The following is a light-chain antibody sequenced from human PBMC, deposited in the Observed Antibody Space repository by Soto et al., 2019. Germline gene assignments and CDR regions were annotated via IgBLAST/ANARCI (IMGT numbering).Light chain of an antibody. CDR1: QSIRSY. CDR3: QQSYSTPC. V-gene: IGKV1-39*01. CDR2: AAS. J-gene: IGKJ3*01. Sequence: DIQMTQSPSSLSASVGERVTITCRASQSIRSYLNWYQQKPGKAPKLLIYAASSLQSGVPSRFSGSGSGTDFTLTISSLQPEDFATYYCQQSYSTPCFGPGTKVDIK.